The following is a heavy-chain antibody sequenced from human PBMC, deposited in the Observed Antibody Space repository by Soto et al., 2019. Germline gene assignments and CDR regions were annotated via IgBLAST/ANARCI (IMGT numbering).Heavy chain of an antibody. CDR3: ARDRGDCSNGVCYYYYYGMDV. D-gene: IGHD2-8*01. CDR2: IIPVFGTT. CDR1: GGSFSSST. J-gene: IGHJ6*02. V-gene: IGHV1-69*12. Sequence: QVQLLQSGPEVKKPGSSVKVSCKASGGSFSSSTINWVRQAPGQGLEWMGGIIPVFGTTNYAQKFQGTVTITADESTSTAYMELSSLRSDDTAVYYCARDRGDCSNGVCYYYYYGMDVWGQGTTVTVSS.